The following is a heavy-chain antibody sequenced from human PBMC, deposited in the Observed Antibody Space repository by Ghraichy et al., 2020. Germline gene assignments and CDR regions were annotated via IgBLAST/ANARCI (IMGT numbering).Heavy chain of an antibody. CDR2: IWSDGSNK. V-gene: IGHV3-33*08. D-gene: IGHD2-8*01. CDR3: ASERLYDGVYYYYGLDA. Sequence: GGSLRLSCAASGFTFSDFGMNWVRQAPGKGLEWVAIIWSDGSNKYYGDSVKGRFTISRDNSKNTLYLQMNSLRAEDTAVYYCASERLYDGVYYYYGLDAWGLVTTGTVSS. CDR1: GFTFSDFG. J-gene: IGHJ6*02.